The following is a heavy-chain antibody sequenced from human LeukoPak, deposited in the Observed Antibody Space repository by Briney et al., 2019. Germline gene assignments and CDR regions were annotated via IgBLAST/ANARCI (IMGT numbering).Heavy chain of an antibody. CDR2: INPNSGGT. Sequence: ASVKVSCKASGYTFTGYYMHWVRQAPGQGLEWMGWINPNSGGTNYAQKFQGRVTMTRDTSISTAYMELSRLRSDDTAVYYCARGPPVEGYCSGGSCKDAFDIWGQGTVVTVSS. V-gene: IGHV1-2*02. CDR1: GYTFTGYY. CDR3: ARGPPVEGYCSGGSCKDAFDI. J-gene: IGHJ3*02. D-gene: IGHD2-15*01.